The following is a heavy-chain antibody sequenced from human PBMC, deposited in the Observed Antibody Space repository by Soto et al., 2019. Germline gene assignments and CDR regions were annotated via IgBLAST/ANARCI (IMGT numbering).Heavy chain of an antibody. CDR1: GFTFSSYG. V-gene: IGHV3-33*01. CDR3: AREKYSSSSRGGDAFDI. D-gene: IGHD6-6*01. J-gene: IGHJ3*02. CDR2: IWYDGSNK. Sequence: QVQLVESGGGVVQPGRSLRLSCAASGFTFSSYGMHWVRQAPGKGLEWVAVIWYDGSNKYYADSVKGRFTIPRDNSKNTLYLQMNSLGAEDTAVYYCAREKYSSSSRGGDAFDIWGQGRMVTVSS.